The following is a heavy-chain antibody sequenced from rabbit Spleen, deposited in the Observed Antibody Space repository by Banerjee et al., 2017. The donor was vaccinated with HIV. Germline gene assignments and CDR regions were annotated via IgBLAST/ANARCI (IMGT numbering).Heavy chain of an antibody. D-gene: IGHD1-1*01. CDR2: INTVTGKS. V-gene: IGHV1S45*01. J-gene: IGHJ4*01. Sequence: GGGGVGRGGGLRLACRASGVSFRDKDGMCWGRRAPGKGLEWIACINTVTGKSVYASWAKGRFIMSRTSSTTVTLQMTSLTAADTATYFCARDVGTYDYIDVYFDLWGPGTLVTVS. CDR3: ARDVGTYDYIDVYFDL. CDR1: GVSFRDKDG.